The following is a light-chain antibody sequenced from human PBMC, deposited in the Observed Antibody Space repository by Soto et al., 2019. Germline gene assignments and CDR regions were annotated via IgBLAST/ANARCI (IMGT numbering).Light chain of an antibody. V-gene: IGKV3-20*01. J-gene: IGKJ5*01. CDR3: QLYGSSPIT. Sequence: EIVLTHSPGTLSLPPGERAALSCRASQSVISSFLAWYQQKPGQAPRLLIYGASSRATGIPDRFSGSGSGTDFTLTISRLEPEDFTVYYCQLYGSSPITFGQGTRLEIK. CDR2: GAS. CDR1: QSVISSF.